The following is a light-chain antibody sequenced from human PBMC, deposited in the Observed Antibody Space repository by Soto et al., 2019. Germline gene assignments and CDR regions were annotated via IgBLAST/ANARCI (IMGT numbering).Light chain of an antibody. CDR2: SAS. CDR3: QQYHNWPPLT. CDR1: QGVSSN. J-gene: IGKJ4*01. Sequence: EIVMTQSPATLSVSPGERATLSCRASQGVSSNVAWYQQRPGQAPRLLIYSASTRATGIPARFSGSGSGTEFSLTISSLESEDFAVYYCQQYHNWPPLTFGGGTKVEI. V-gene: IGKV3-15*01.